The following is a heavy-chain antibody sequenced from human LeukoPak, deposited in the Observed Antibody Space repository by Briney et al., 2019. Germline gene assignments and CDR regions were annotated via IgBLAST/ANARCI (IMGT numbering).Heavy chain of an antibody. CDR3: AKGTSSWHEFDY. CDR2: ISSSGSTT. CDR1: GFSVSNND. J-gene: IGHJ4*02. D-gene: IGHD6-13*01. Sequence: PGGSLRLSCAASGFSVSNNDMTWVRQAPGKGLEWVSYISSSGSTTHYADSVKGRFTISRDNSKNSLYLQMNSLRAEDTALYYCAKGTSSWHEFDYWGQGTLVTVSS. V-gene: IGHV3-11*01.